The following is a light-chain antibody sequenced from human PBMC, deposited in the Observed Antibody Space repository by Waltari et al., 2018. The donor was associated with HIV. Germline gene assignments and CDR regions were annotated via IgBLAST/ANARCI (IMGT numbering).Light chain of an antibody. CDR1: SSKIGSNT. CDR3: AVWHDSLNGSWV. CDR2: SNN. J-gene: IGLJ3*02. V-gene: IGLV1-44*01. Sequence: QSVLPQPPSASGTPGQRVTISCSGSSSKIGSNTVNWYQQLPGTAPKLLIYSNNQRPSGVPARFSGSKSGTSASLDISGLQSEDEADYYCAVWHDSLNGSWVFGGGTKLTVL.